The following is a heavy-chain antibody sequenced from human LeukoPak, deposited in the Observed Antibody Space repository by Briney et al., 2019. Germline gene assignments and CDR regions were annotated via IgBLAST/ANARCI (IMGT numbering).Heavy chain of an antibody. Sequence: PGGSLRLSCAASGFTFSIYWMHWVRQAPGKGLVWVSGINSDGRSTYYADSVKGRFTISRDNAKNTLYLQMNSLRAEDTTVYYFSSGRGGQHTHDAFDFWGQGTKVTVSS. V-gene: IGHV3-74*01. CDR3: SSGRGGQHTHDAFDF. CDR1: GFTFSIYW. CDR2: INSDGRST. D-gene: IGHD2-21*01. J-gene: IGHJ3*01.